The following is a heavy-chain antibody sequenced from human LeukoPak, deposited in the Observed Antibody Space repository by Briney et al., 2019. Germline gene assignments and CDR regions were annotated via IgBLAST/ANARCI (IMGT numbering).Heavy chain of an antibody. CDR3: APEGIAAAGTSY. Sequence: ASETLSLTCTVSGGSISSYYWSWVRQAPGKGLEWVSSISSSSSYIYYADSVKGRFTISRDNAKNSLYLQMNSLRAEDTAVYYCAPEGIAAAGTSYWGQGTLVTVSS. V-gene: IGHV3-21*01. CDR1: GGSISSYY. J-gene: IGHJ4*02. D-gene: IGHD6-13*01. CDR2: ISSSSSYI.